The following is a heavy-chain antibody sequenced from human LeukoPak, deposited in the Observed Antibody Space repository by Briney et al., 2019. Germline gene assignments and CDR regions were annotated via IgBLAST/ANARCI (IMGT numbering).Heavy chain of an antibody. Sequence: SETLSLTCAVYGGSVTGFSWSWIRQSPVKGLESIGETNHSGGTNYAPSLQRRVTLSLDTSKHQFSLTLTSVTAADTAVYYCVRGRNVKWVPGVGGNPRASRYYYYMDVWGKGTTVTVSS. V-gene: IGHV4-34*01. J-gene: IGHJ6*03. CDR3: VRGRNVKWVPGVGGNPRASRYYYYMDV. CDR2: TNHSGGT. CDR1: GGSVTGFS. D-gene: IGHD4-23*01.